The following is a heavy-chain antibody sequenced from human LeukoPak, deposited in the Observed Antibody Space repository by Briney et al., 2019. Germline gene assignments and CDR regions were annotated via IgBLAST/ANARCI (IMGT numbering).Heavy chain of an antibody. CDR1: GFMFSNHA. V-gene: IGHV3-30*04. CDR3: ARDRRANTLVVVAIDN. Sequence: PGGSLRLSCAASGFMFSNHAMHWVRQAPGKGLEWVAVISHDGSYKIHADSVKDRFTISRVNSENTLYLQLNNVRTDDTALYYCARDRRANTLVVVAIDNWGQGTLATVSS. D-gene: IGHD2-15*01. J-gene: IGHJ4*02. CDR2: ISHDGSYK.